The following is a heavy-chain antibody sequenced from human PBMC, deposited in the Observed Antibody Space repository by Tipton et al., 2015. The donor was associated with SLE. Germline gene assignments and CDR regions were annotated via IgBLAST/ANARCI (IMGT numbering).Heavy chain of an antibody. CDR2: IYDRGTT. V-gene: IGHV4-59*12. J-gene: IGHJ1*01. D-gene: IGHD3-10*01. CDR1: GGSMSSYC. CDR3: ARSPTRPGYFQH. Sequence: TLSLTCTVSGGSMSSYCWSWIRQSPRKGLEWIGYIYDRGTTNYNPSLMNRVTISVDTSKNQFSLKLSSVTAADTAVYYCARSPTRPGYFQHWGQGTLVIVSS.